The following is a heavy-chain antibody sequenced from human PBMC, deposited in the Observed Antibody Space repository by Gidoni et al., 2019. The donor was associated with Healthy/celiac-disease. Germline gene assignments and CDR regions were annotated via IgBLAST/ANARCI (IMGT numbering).Heavy chain of an antibody. D-gene: IGHD1-26*01. CDR1: GFTVSSNY. V-gene: IGHV3-53*01. CDR2: IYSGGST. CDR3: ARAWVVGAESLGFDP. J-gene: IGHJ5*02. Sequence: EVQLVESGGGLIQPGGSLRLSCAASGFTVSSNYMSWVRQGPGKGLEWVSVIYSGGSTYYADSVKGRFTISRDNSKNTLYLQMNSLRAEDTAVYYCARAWVVGAESLGFDPWGQGTLVTVSS.